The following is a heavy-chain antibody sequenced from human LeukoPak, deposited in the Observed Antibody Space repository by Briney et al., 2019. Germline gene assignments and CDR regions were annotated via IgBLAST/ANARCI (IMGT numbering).Heavy chain of an antibody. D-gene: IGHD3-10*01. CDR2: IRRSGADT. CDR1: GFTFSDFV. Sequence: GGSLRLSCVASGFTFSDFVVSWVRQAPGKGLEWVSNIRRSGADTYYADSVKGRFTISRDNSKSTLYLQMNSLKGEDMAVYYLARAPGGVARGNYFDFWGQGTLVTVSS. V-gene: IGHV3-23*01. CDR3: ARAPGGVARGNYFDF. J-gene: IGHJ4*02.